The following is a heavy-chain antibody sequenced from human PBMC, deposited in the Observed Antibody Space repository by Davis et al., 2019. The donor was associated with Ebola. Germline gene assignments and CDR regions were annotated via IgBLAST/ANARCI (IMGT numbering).Heavy chain of an antibody. CDR2: IYYSGST. J-gene: IGHJ5*02. CDR1: GGSISSYY. CDR3: ARGLRGYCSGGSCCNWFDP. D-gene: IGHD2-15*01. Sequence: PSETLSPTCTVSGGSISSYYWSWIRQPPGKGLEWIGYIYYSGSTNYNPSLKSRVTISVDTSKNQFSLKLSSVTAADTAVYYCARGLRGYCSGGSCCNWFDPWGQGTLVTVSS. V-gene: IGHV4-59*12.